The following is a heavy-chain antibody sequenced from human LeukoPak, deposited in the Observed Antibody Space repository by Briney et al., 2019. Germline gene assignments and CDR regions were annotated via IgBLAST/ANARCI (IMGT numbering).Heavy chain of an antibody. CDR3: ARDRYCSGGSCYGDAFDL. D-gene: IGHD2-15*01. CDR2: MYSGGST. V-gene: IGHV3-53*01. J-gene: IGHJ3*01. CDR1: GFTVRSNY. Sequence: GGSLRLSCAASGFTVRSNYMSWVRQSPRKGLEWVSIMYSGGSTDYADSVKGRFIISRDHSKNTLYLQMNSLRAEDTAVYYCARDRYCSGGSCYGDAFDLWGQGTMVTVSS.